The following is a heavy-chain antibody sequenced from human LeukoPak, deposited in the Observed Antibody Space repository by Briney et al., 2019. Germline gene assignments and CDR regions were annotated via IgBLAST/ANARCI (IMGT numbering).Heavy chain of an antibody. Sequence: SETLSLTCAVYGGSFSGYYWSWIRQPPGKGLEWIGEINHSGSTNYNPSLKSRVTISVDTSKNQFSLKLSSVTAADTAVYYCARAGGSTVSHSDYWGQGTLVTVSS. J-gene: IGHJ4*02. CDR2: INHSGST. V-gene: IGHV4-34*01. D-gene: IGHD4-17*01. CDR1: GGSFSGYY. CDR3: ARAGGSTVSHSDY.